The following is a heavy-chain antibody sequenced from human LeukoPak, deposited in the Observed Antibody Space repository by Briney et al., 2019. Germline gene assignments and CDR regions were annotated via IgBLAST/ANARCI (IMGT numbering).Heavy chain of an antibody. D-gene: IGHD3-9*01. CDR2: IYYSGIT. CDR3: ARPREYFDDFDS. CDR1: SGLIDRSKYY. Sequence: KASETLSFTCIVSSGLIDRSKYYWAWIRQVRQPPGKGVEWIGSIYYSGITHYNPSLKSRVTISLDIANNQFSLKLSSLTAADTAVYYCARPREYFDDFDSWGQGALVTVSS. J-gene: IGHJ4*02. V-gene: IGHV4-39*07.